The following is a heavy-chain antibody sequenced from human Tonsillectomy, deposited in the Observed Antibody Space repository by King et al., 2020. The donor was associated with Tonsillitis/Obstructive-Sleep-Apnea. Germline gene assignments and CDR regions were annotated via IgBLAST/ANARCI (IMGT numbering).Heavy chain of an antibody. J-gene: IGHJ4*02. V-gene: IGHV4-59*01. D-gene: IGHD3-3*01. Sequence: VQLQESGPGLVKPSETLSLTCTVSGGSISRYYWRWFRQPPGEGLEGIGYIYYSGSTNYNPSPKVRLTISVDTSKNQFSLKLRPVTAADTAVYYCATALRSAPFDYWGQGTLVTVSS. CDR1: GGSISRYY. CDR2: IYYSGST. CDR3: ATALRSAPFDY.